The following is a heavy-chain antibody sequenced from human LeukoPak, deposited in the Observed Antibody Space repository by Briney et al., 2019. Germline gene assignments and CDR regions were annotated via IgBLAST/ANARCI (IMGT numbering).Heavy chain of an antibody. CDR3: ARDGSVYTGSPELGYYNYYMDV. V-gene: IGHV1-46*01. CDR1: VYTFTHYY. CDR2: INPSGGST. D-gene: IGHD6-6*01. J-gene: IGHJ6*03. Sequence: ASVTVSCKASVYTFTHYYIHWLRQAPGQGLEWMGIINPSGGSTSYAQKFQGRVTMTRDTSTSTVNMDLSSLRSEDTAVYYCARDGSVYTGSPELGYYNYYMDVWGKGTTVTVSS.